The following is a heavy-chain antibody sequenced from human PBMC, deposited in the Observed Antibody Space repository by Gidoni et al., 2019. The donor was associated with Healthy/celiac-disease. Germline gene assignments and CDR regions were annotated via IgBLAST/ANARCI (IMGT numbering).Heavy chain of an antibody. V-gene: IGHV3-30*18. CDR1: GFTFSRYC. D-gene: IGHD2-15*01. Sequence: QVQLVESGGGVVQPGRSLRLSCAASGFTFSRYCMHWVRQAPGKGLEWVAVISYDGSNKYYADSVKGRFTISRDNSKNTLYLQMNSLRAEDTAVYYCAKLVGGGSCNGSCDYWGQGTLVTVSS. J-gene: IGHJ4*02. CDR2: ISYDGSNK. CDR3: AKLVGGGSCNGSCDY.